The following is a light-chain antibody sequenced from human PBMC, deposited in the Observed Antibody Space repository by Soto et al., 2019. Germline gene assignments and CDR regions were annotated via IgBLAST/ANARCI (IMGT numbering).Light chain of an antibody. CDR1: QSVSSN. Sequence: EIVMTQSPATLSVSPGERATLSCRASQSVSSNLAWYQQKPGQAPRLLIYGASTRATGIPARFSGSGSGTDFTLTISSLEPEDFGVYYCQQRGSWPPTFGQGTRLEIK. J-gene: IGKJ5*01. CDR3: QQRGSWPPT. V-gene: IGKV3-15*01. CDR2: GAS.